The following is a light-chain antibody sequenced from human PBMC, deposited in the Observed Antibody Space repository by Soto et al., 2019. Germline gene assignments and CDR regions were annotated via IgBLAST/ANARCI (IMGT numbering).Light chain of an antibody. CDR2: GAS. J-gene: IGKJ4*01. V-gene: IGKV3-20*01. CDR1: QSLNSNY. Sequence: IVLTQSPGTLSLSPGERATLSCRASQSLNSNYLAWYQQKPGQAPRLLIYGASSRATGIPDRFSGSGSGTDFTLTISRLEPEDFAVYYCQQYHSSRLTFGGGTKVEIK. CDR3: QQYHSSRLT.